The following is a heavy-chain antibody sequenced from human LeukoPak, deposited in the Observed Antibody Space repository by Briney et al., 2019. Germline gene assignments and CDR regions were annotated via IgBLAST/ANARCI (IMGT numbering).Heavy chain of an antibody. CDR2: IYESGTT. J-gene: IGHJ4*02. CDR3: ARGAWATRLGS. Sequence: PSETLSLTCAVYGESLNSYYWSWVRQTPGEGLEWIGEIYESGTTEYNPSHKSRVTISMVPSKQQFSLSLSSVTAADTAVYYCARGAWATRLGSWGLGTPVIVSS. D-gene: IGHD2-15*01. CDR1: GESLNSYY. V-gene: IGHV4-34*01.